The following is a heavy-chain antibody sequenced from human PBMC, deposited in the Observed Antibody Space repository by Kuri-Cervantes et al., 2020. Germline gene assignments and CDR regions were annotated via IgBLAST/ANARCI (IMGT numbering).Heavy chain of an antibody. CDR2: INHSGST. D-gene: IGHD1-7*01. Sequence: SETLSLTCAVYGGSFSGYYWSWIRQPPGKGLEWIGEINHSGSTNYNPSLKSRVTISVDTSKNQFSLKLSSVTAAGTAVYYCARGELNSRRAFDIWGQGTMVTVSS. CDR1: GGSFSGYY. V-gene: IGHV4-34*01. J-gene: IGHJ3*02. CDR3: ARGELNSRRAFDI.